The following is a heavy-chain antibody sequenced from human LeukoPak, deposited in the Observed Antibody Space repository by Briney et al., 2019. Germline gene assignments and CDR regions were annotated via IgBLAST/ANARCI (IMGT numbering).Heavy chain of an antibody. J-gene: IGHJ4*02. Sequence: PGGSLRLSCAASGFTISDHYMGWVRQAPGKGLEWIGRTKHKANPYTTEYPASVIARFTISRDDSRNSLYLQMNSLKTDDTAVYYCARAGDYYSTGDYGGQGTLVTVSP. CDR2: TKHKANPYTT. CDR3: ARAGDYYSTGDY. CDR1: GFTISDHY. V-gene: IGHV3-72*01. D-gene: IGHD3-22*01.